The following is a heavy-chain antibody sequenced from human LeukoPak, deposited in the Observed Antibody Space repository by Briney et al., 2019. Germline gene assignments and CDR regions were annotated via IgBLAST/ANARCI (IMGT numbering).Heavy chain of an antibody. D-gene: IGHD5-12*01. CDR3: ARGLVDIVPMGDPFDI. V-gene: IGHV4-59*01. Sequence: SETLSLICTVSGGSISSYYWSWIRQPPGKGLEWIGYVYYIGSTNYNPSLKSRVTILVDTSKNQLSLKLSSVTAADTAVYYCARGLVDIVPMGDPFDIWGQGTMVTVSS. CDR2: VYYIGST. J-gene: IGHJ3*02. CDR1: GGSISSYY.